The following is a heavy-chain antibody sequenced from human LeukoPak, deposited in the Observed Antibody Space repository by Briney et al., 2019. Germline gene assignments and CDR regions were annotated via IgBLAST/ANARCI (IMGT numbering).Heavy chain of an antibody. J-gene: IGHJ4*02. D-gene: IGHD5-12*01. CDR2: ISITVGGT. V-gene: IGHV3-23*01. CDR1: GFTFSSYT. Sequence: GGSLRLSCAASGFTFSSYTMSSVRQAPGQGLEWVSAISITVGGTYYADSVKGRVTISRDNSKNTLYLQMNSLSAEDTAVYYCAKRRHILGATNTNYDFDHWGQGTLVTVSS. CDR3: AKRRHILGATNTNYDFDH.